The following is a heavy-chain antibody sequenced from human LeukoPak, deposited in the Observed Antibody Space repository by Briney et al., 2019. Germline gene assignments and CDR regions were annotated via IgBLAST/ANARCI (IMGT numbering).Heavy chain of an antibody. CDR2: IYHSGNT. Sequence: PSETLSLTCAVSGYSISSGYYWGWIRQPPGKGLEWIASIYHSGNTYYNPSLKSRITISVDTSKNHFSLNLSSVTAADKAVYYCARVKTSSFVFDIWGQGTMVTVSS. V-gene: IGHV4-38-2*01. J-gene: IGHJ3*02. CDR3: ARVKTSSFVFDI. CDR1: GYSISSGYY.